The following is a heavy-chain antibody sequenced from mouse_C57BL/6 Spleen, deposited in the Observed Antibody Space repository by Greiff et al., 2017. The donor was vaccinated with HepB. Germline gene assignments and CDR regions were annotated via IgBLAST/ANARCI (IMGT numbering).Heavy chain of an antibody. Sequence: VQLKESGGDLVKPGGSLKLSCAASGFTFSSYGMSWVRQTPDKRLEWVATISSGGSYTYYPDSVKGRFTISRDNAKNTLYLQMSSLKSEDTAMYYCAREDYYYGSSYPDYWGQGTTLTVSS. D-gene: IGHD1-1*01. CDR2: ISSGGSYT. V-gene: IGHV5-6*01. CDR1: GFTFSSYG. CDR3: AREDYYYGSSYPDY. J-gene: IGHJ2*01.